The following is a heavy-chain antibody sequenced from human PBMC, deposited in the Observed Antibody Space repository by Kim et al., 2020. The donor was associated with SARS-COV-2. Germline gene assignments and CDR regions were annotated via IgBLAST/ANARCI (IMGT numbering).Heavy chain of an antibody. V-gene: IGHV4-59*01. Sequence: SETLSLTCTVSGGSISSYYWSWIRQPPGKGLEWIGYIYYSGSTNYNPSLKSRVTISVDTSKNQFSLKLSSVTAADTAVYYCARGTEYYDFWSGYYSHSFYYMDVWGKGTTVTVSS. D-gene: IGHD3-3*01. CDR1: GGSISSYY. CDR3: ARGTEYYDFWSGYYSHSFYYMDV. J-gene: IGHJ6*03. CDR2: IYYSGST.